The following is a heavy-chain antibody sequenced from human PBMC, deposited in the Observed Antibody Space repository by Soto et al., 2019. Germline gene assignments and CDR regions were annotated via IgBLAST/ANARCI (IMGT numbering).Heavy chain of an antibody. Sequence: GGSLRLSCAASGFTFSSYSMNWVRQAPGKGLEWVSYISSSSSTIYYADSVKGRFTISRDNAKNSLYLQMNSLRAEDTAVYYCARRGGYCSGGSCYSDYYYYYMDVWGKGTTVTVSS. D-gene: IGHD2-15*01. CDR1: GFTFSSYS. J-gene: IGHJ6*03. V-gene: IGHV3-48*01. CDR3: ARRGGYCSGGSCYSDYYYYYMDV. CDR2: ISSSSSTI.